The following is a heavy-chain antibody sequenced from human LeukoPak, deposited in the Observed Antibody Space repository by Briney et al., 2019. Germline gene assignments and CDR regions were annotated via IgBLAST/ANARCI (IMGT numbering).Heavy chain of an antibody. CDR3: ARASPRSTYNWNVPGY. CDR1: GYTFTGYY. CDR2: INPNSGGT. J-gene: IGHJ4*02. D-gene: IGHD1-1*01. Sequence: ASVKVSCKASGYTFTGYYMHWVRQAPGQGLEWMGWINPNSGGTNYAQKFQGRVTMTRDMSISTAYMELSRLRSDDTAVYYCARASPRSTYNWNVPGYWGQGTLVTVSS. V-gene: IGHV1-2*02.